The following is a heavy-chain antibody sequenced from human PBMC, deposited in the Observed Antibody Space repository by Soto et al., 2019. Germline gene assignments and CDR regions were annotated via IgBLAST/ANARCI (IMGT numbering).Heavy chain of an antibody. CDR3: AKELLKRYQLLDYNWFDP. D-gene: IGHD2-2*01. V-gene: IGHV3-30*18. Sequence: GGSLRLSCAASGFTFSSYGMHWVRQAPGKGLEWVAVISYDGSNKYYADSVKGRFTISRDNSKNTLYLQMNSLRAEDTAVYYCAKELLKRYQLLDYNWFDPWGQGTLVTVSS. J-gene: IGHJ5*02. CDR1: GFTFSSYG. CDR2: ISYDGSNK.